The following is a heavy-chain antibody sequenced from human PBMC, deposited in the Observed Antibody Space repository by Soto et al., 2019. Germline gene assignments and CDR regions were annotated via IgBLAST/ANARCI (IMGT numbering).Heavy chain of an antibody. CDR1: VGSISPFY. Sequence: PSETLSVTCTFSVGSISPFYWSWVRQPPGKGLDWIGYLYYSGNTNYNPSLKSRVTISVDASKNQVSLRLTSVTAADTAVYYCARVGGVAARTFDYWGQGTVVTVSS. D-gene: IGHD2-15*01. CDR2: LYYSGNT. J-gene: IGHJ4*02. V-gene: IGHV4-59*01. CDR3: ARVGGVAARTFDY.